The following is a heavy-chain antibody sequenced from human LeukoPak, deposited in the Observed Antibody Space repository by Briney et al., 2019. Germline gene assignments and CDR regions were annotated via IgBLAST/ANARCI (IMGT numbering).Heavy chain of an antibody. J-gene: IGHJ4*02. CDR3: ASLVDTAMVTVDY. CDR1: GGSFSGYY. Sequence: PSETLSLTCAVYGGSFSGYYWSRLPQPPGKGLEWIGEINYSGSTNYNPSLKSHDTISVDTSKNQFSLKLSSVTAADTAVYYCASLVDTAMVTVDYWGQGTLVTVSS. V-gene: IGHV4-34*01. D-gene: IGHD5-18*01. CDR2: INYSGST.